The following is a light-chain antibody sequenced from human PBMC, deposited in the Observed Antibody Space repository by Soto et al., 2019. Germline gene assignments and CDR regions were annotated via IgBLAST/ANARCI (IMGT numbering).Light chain of an antibody. J-gene: IGKJ4*01. Sequence: EIVMTQSPATLSVSAGERATLSCRASQSVSTTLAWYQQKPGQTPRLLVYGASTRATGIPARFSGSGSGTEFTLTISSLQSEDFAVYYCQQYNQWPLTFGGGTKVDIK. CDR3: QQYNQWPLT. V-gene: IGKV3D-15*01. CDR1: QSVSTT. CDR2: GAS.